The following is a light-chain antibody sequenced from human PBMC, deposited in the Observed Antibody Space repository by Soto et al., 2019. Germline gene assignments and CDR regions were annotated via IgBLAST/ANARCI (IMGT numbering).Light chain of an antibody. CDR3: QQRNVWPPIT. CDR1: QSIHTS. Sequence: VLTQSPATLSLSPGERATLSCRASQSIHTSLAWYQQKPGQPPRLVVYHSTLRAKGVPDRFGGSRSGTEFTLTISNLEPEDFAVYYCQQRNVWPPITFGQGTRLEI. V-gene: IGKV3-11*01. CDR2: HST. J-gene: IGKJ5*01.